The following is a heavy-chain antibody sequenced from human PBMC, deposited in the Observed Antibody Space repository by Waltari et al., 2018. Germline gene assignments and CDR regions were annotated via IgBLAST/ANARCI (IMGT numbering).Heavy chain of an antibody. V-gene: IGHV3-7*04. CDR3: ARADYGGTADYDY. Sequence: EVQLVESGGGLVQPGGSLRLSCAASGFTFSRHWITWVRQAPGKGLEWLANIKKDGRESYDGDSVKVRFTISRDNPKTSLYLQMNSLRVEDTAVYYCARADYGGTADYDYWGQGTRVTVSS. CDR2: IKKDGRES. J-gene: IGHJ4*02. D-gene: IGHD4-17*01. CDR1: GFTFSRHW.